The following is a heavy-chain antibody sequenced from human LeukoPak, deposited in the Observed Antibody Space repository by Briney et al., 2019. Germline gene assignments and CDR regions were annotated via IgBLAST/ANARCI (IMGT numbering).Heavy chain of an antibody. J-gene: IGHJ4*02. V-gene: IGHV4-34*01. Sequence: SETLSLTCAVYGGSFSGYYWSWIRQPPGKGLEWIGEINHSGSTNYNPSLKSRVTISVDTSKNQFSLKLSSVTAADTAVYYCARWGSGWYYFDYWSQGTLVTVSS. CDR3: ARWGSGWYYFDY. CDR1: GGSFSGYY. CDR2: INHSGST. D-gene: IGHD6-19*01.